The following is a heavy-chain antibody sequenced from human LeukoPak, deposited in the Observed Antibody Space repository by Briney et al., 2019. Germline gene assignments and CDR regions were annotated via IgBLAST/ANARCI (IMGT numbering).Heavy chain of an antibody. CDR3: AGDRELPYYFDY. D-gene: IGHD3-10*01. V-gene: IGHV3-21*01. CDR1: GFTLSSYS. Sequence: GGSLRLSCAASGFTLSSYSMNWVRQAPGKGLEWVSSISSSSSYIYYADSVKGRFTISRDNAKNSLYLQMNSLRAEDTAVYYCAGDRELPYYFDYWGQGTLVTVSS. CDR2: ISSSSSYI. J-gene: IGHJ4*02.